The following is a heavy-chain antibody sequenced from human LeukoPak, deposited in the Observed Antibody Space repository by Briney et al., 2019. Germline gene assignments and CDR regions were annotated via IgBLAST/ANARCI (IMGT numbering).Heavy chain of an antibody. CDR3: ARESGMTMVVTDAFDI. D-gene: IGHD4-23*01. CDR1: GGSISSYY. CDR2: IYYSGST. J-gene: IGHJ3*02. V-gene: IGHV4-59*01. Sequence: SETLSLTCTVSGGSISSYYWSWIRQPPGKGLEWIGYIYYSGSTNYNPSLKSRVTISVDTSKNQFSLKLSPVTAADTAVYYCARESGMTMVVTDAFDIWGQGTMVTVSS.